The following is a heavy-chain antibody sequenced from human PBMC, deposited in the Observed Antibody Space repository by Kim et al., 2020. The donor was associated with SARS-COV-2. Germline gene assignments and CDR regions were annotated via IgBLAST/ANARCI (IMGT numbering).Heavy chain of an antibody. CDR3: ARDSDLVVPAAMFYGMDV. D-gene: IGHD2-2*01. Sequence: ASVKVSCKASGYTFTSYGISWVRQAPGQGLEWMGWISAYNGNTNYAQKLQGRVTMTTDTSTSTAYMELRSLRSDDTAVYYCARDSDLVVPAAMFYGMDVWGQGTTVTVSS. CDR2: ISAYNGNT. J-gene: IGHJ6*02. CDR1: GYTFTSYG. V-gene: IGHV1-18*01.